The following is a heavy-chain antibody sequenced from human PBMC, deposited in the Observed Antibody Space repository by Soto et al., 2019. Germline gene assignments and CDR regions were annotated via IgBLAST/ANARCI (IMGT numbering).Heavy chain of an antibody. CDR3: ARRSQGFGEPTHFDY. V-gene: IGHV5-51*01. CDR2: IYPGDSDT. Sequence: GESLKISCKGSGYSFTSYWIGWVRQMPGKGLEWMGIIYPGDSDTRYSPSFQGQVTISADKSISTAYLQWSSLKASDTAMYYCARRSQGFGEPTHFDYWGQGTLVTVSS. D-gene: IGHD3-10*01. CDR1: GYSFTSYW. J-gene: IGHJ4*02.